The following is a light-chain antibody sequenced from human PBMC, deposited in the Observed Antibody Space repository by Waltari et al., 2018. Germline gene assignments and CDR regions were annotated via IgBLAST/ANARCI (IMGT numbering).Light chain of an antibody. Sequence: EIVLTQSPATLSLSPGDRATLSCRASQAIGCSLAWYQQKPGQSPSLLIYGASRRATGVPARFGGSGSGTDFTLTISSLEPEDFAVYFCQQRDTWPPTFGQGTKVDFK. V-gene: IGKV3-11*01. CDR2: GAS. CDR3: QQRDTWPPT. CDR1: QAIGCS. J-gene: IGKJ1*01.